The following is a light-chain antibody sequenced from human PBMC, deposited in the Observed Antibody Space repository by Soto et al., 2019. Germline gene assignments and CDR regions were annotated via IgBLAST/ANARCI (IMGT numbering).Light chain of an antibody. CDR3: LQDYSYPYT. Sequence: AIQMTQSPSSLSASVGDRVTITCRARQDIRNYLGWYQQKPGKAPELLINASSSLQGGVPSRFSGSGSGTDFTLTITSLQPEDVATYYCLQDYSYPYTFGQGTKVDIK. CDR2: ASS. J-gene: IGKJ2*01. CDR1: QDIRNY. V-gene: IGKV1-6*01.